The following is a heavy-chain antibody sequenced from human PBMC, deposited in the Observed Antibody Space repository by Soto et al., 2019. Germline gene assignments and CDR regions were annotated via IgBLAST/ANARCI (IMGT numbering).Heavy chain of an antibody. CDR1: GLTISGKKY. V-gene: IGHV3-53*01. D-gene: IGHD1-1*01. CDR3: PTWNEREHAYDV. CDR2: LYDVDVS. Sequence: DVQLVESGGGLIQPGESLRLSCAAFGLTISGKKYVAWVRQAPGKVLESVSGLYDVDVSFYADSVRGRFTTSSDSSKTTVYLQMNDPRPDDTAVYYCPTWNEREHAYDVWGQGTTVTVSS. J-gene: IGHJ3*01.